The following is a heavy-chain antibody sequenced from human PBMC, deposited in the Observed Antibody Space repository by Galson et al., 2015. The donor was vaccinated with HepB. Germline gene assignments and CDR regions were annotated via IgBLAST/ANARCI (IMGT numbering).Heavy chain of an antibody. V-gene: IGHV3-66*02. CDR1: GFTVSGMY. Sequence: SLRLSCAASGFTVSGMYLSWVRQAPGKGLEWVSVTYVDDNTYYADSVKGRFTISRDNSKNTLFLQMNSLRAEDTAMYYCAKDQGDGYVNYYYYYGMDVWGQGTTVTVSS. CDR3: AKDQGDGYVNYYYYYGMDV. CDR2: TYVDDNT. D-gene: IGHD5-18*01. J-gene: IGHJ6*02.